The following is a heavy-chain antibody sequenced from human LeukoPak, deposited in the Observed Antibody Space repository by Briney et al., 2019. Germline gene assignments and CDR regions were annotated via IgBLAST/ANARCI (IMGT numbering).Heavy chain of an antibody. CDR2: IQYDGSNK. CDR1: GFIFSSYG. J-gene: IGHJ3*01. CDR3: AKAIAARDNDAFDV. V-gene: IGHV3-30*02. D-gene: IGHD6-6*01. Sequence: GGSLRLSCAASGFIFSSYGMYWARQAPGKGLEWVTFIQYDGSNKYYADSVKGRFTISRDNSKNTLYLQMNSLRADDTAVYYCAKAIAARDNDAFDVWGQGTMVTVSS.